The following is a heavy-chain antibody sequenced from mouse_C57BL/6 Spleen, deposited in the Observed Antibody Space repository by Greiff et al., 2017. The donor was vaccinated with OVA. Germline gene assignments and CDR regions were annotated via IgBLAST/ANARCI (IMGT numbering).Heavy chain of an antibody. CDR3: ARGYGSSYWYFDV. CDR2: IDPSDSYT. V-gene: IGHV1-59*01. Sequence: QVQLQQPGAELVRPGTSVKLSCKASGYTFTSYWMHWVKQRPGQGLEWIGVIDPSDSYTNYNQKFKGKATLTVDTSSSTAYMQLSSLTSEDSAVYYCARGYGSSYWYFDVWGTGTMVTVSS. CDR1: GYTFTSYW. D-gene: IGHD1-1*01. J-gene: IGHJ1*03.